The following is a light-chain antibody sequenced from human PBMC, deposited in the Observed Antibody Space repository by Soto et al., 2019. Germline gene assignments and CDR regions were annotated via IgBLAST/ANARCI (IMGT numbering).Light chain of an antibody. CDR3: QQSYSTLRET. V-gene: IGKV1-39*01. CDR2: AAS. J-gene: IGKJ1*01. Sequence: GDRVTITFRVGQIISCWLAWYQLKLGKARKLLIYAASSLQSGFSSRFSGSGSGTDFTLTISSLQPEDFATYYCQQSYSTLRETFGQGTKV. CDR1: QIISCW.